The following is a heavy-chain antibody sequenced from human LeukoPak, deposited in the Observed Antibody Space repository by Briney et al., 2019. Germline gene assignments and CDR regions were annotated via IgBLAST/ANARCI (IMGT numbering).Heavy chain of an antibody. CDR2: ISAYNGNT. D-gene: IGHD6-13*01. CDR3: ARDRLAAAGTKGGAFDI. J-gene: IGHJ3*02. CDR1: GYTFTSYG. V-gene: IGHV1-18*01. Sequence: ASVKVSCKASGYTFTSYGISWVRQAPGQGLEWMGWISAYNGNTNYAQKLQGRVTMTTDTSTSTAYMELRSLRPDDTAVYYCARDRLAAAGTKGGAFDIWGQGTMVTVSS.